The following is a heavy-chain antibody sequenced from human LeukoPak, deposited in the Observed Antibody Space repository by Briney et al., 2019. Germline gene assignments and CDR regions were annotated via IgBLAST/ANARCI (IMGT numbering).Heavy chain of an antibody. CDR1: GFTFDDYA. D-gene: IGHD5-12*01. J-gene: IGHJ4*02. CDR3: AKDLLRNIVATLDY. Sequence: GGSLRLSCAASGFTFDDYAMHWVRQAPGKGLEWVSGISWNSGSIGYADSVKGRFTISRDNAKNSLYLQMNSLRAEDTALYYCAKDLLRNIVATLDYWGQGTLVTVSS. V-gene: IGHV3-9*01. CDR2: ISWNSGSI.